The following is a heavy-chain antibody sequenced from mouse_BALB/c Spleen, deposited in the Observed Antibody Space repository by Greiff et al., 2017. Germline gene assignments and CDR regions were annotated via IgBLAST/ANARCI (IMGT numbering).Heavy chain of an antibody. Sequence: VKLLQSGAELARPGASVKMSCKASGYTFTSYTMHWVNQRPGQGLEWIGYINPSSGYTNYNQKFKDKATLTADKSSSTAYMQLSSLTSEDSAVYYCARSDYRYDEAYWGQGTLVTVSA. D-gene: IGHD2-14*01. CDR2: INPSSGYT. V-gene: IGHV1-4*01. CDR1: GYTFTSYT. J-gene: IGHJ3*01. CDR3: ARSDYRYDEAY.